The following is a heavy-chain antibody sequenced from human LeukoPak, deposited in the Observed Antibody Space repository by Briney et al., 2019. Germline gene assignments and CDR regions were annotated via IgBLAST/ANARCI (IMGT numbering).Heavy chain of an antibody. J-gene: IGHJ4*02. CDR2: IWYDGSNK. CDR1: GFTFSSYG. CDR3: ASQDSSGYYLDY. D-gene: IGHD3-22*01. V-gene: IGHV3-33*01. Sequence: GRSLRLSCAASGFTFSSYGMHWVRQAPGKGLEWVAVIWYDGSNKYYADSVKGRFTISRDNSKNTLYLQMNSLGAEDTAVYYCASQDSSGYYLDYWGQGTLVTVSS.